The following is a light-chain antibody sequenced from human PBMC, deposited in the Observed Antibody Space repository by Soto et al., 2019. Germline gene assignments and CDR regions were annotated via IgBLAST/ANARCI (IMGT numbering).Light chain of an antibody. V-gene: IGKV1-27*01. CDR2: AAS. CDR3: QNYNSAPPWT. J-gene: IGKJ1*01. CDR1: QGISNY. Sequence: DIQMTQSPSSLSASVGDRVTITCRASQGISNYLAWYQQKPGKVPKLLIYAASTLQSGVPSRFSGSGSGTDFTLTISILQPEDVATYYCQNYNSAPPWTFGQGTKVEIK.